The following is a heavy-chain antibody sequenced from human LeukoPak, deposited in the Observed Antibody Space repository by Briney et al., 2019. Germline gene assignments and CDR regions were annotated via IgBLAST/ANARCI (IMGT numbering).Heavy chain of an antibody. CDR3: ARILIPLLLWFGELYHPFDY. J-gene: IGHJ4*02. D-gene: IGHD3-10*01. CDR1: GYTFTSYG. Sequence: GASVKVSCKASGYTFTSYGISWVRQAPGQGLEWMGWISAYNDNTNYAQKLQGRVTMTTDTSTSTAYMELRSLRSDDTAVYYCARILIPLLLWFGELYHPFDYWGQGTLVTVSS. V-gene: IGHV1-18*04. CDR2: ISAYNDNT.